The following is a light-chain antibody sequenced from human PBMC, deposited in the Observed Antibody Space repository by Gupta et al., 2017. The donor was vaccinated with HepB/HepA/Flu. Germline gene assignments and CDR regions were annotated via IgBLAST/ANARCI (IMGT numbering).Light chain of an antibody. CDR3: QQRYRNHPEGT. J-gene: IGKJ1*01. V-gene: IGKV1-39*01. CDR1: QSISSY. Sequence: DIQMTQSPSSLSASVGDRVTITCRASQSISSYLNWYQQKPGKAPKLLIYAASSLQSGVPSRFSGSGDGTDFTLTISSRQPEDFATYYCQQRYRNHPEGTFGQGTKVEIK. CDR2: AAS.